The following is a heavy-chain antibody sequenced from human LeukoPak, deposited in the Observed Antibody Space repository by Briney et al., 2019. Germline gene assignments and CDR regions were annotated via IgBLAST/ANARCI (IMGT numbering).Heavy chain of an antibody. CDR3: ARARGYMGAFDI. CDR2: IYYSGST. J-gene: IGHJ3*02. D-gene: IGHD5-24*01. CDR1: GGSISSYY. Sequence: SETLSLTCTVSGGSISSYYWSWIRQPPGKGLEWIGYIYYSGSTNYNPSLKSRVTIAVDTSKNQFSLKLSSVTAADTAVYYCARARGYMGAFDIWGQGTMVTVSS. V-gene: IGHV4-59*01.